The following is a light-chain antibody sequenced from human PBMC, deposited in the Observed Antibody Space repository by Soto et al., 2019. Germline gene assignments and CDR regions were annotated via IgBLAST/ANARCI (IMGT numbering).Light chain of an antibody. CDR3: AAWDDSLSGVV. CDR2: RNN. V-gene: IGLV1-47*01. J-gene: IGLJ2*01. Sequence: QSVLTQPPSASGTPGQRVTISCYGSSSSIGSNYVYWYQQLPGTVPQLLIYRNNERPSGVPDRFSGSKSGTSASLAISGLRSEDEADYYCAAWDDSLSGVVFGGGTKLTVL. CDR1: SSSIGSNY.